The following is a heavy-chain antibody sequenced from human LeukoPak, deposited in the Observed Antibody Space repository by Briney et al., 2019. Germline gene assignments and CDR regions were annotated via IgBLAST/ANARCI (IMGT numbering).Heavy chain of an antibody. V-gene: IGHV3-30*04. D-gene: IGHD3-9*01. Sequence: GGSLRLSCAASEFTFSSYAMHWVRQAPDKGLEWVALISYDGSNKEYADSVKGRFTISRDNSKNSLYLQMNSLGGEDTAVYYCARGMDYDILAGPPDYWGQGTLVTVSS. CDR2: ISYDGSNK. CDR1: EFTFSSYA. J-gene: IGHJ4*02. CDR3: ARGMDYDILAGPPDY.